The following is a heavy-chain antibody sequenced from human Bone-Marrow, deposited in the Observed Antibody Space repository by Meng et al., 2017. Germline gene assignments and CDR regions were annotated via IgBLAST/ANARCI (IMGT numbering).Heavy chain of an antibody. D-gene: IGHD2-15*01. V-gene: IGHV4-34*01. CDR3: ARGRVVAATNPKFDY. Sequence: VQLQQWGAGLLKPSETLSLTCAVYGGSFSGYYWSWIRQPPGKGLEWIGEINHSGSTNYNPSLKSRVTISVDTSKNQFSLKLSSVTAADTAVYYCARGRVVAATNPKFDYWGQGTLVTVFS. J-gene: IGHJ4*02. CDR1: GGSFSGYY. CDR2: INHSGST.